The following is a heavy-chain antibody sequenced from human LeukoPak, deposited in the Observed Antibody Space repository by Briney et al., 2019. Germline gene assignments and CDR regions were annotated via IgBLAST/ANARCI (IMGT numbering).Heavy chain of an antibody. Sequence: GGTPRLSCAASGFTFSSYGMSWVRQAPGKGLEWVSAISGSGGSTYYADSVKGRFTISRDNSKNTLYLQMNSLRAEDTAVYYCAKGAYYYGSGSYFDYWGQGTLVTVSS. D-gene: IGHD3-10*01. CDR2: ISGSGGST. J-gene: IGHJ4*02. CDR3: AKGAYYYGSGSYFDY. V-gene: IGHV3-23*01. CDR1: GFTFSSYG.